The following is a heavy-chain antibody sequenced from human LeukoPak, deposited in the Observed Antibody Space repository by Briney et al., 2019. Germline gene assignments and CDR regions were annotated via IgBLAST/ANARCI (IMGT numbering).Heavy chain of an antibody. CDR2: IDHSGST. CDR3: ARGDRVLDY. V-gene: IGHV4-34*01. CDR1: GGSFSGYY. Sequence: PSETLSLTCAVYGGSFSGYYWSWIRQSPGKGLEWIGEIDHSGSTNYNPSLKSRITISVDTSKKKFSLNLTSVTAADTAVYYCARGDRVLDYWGQGTLVTVSS. D-gene: IGHD3-22*01. J-gene: IGHJ4*02.